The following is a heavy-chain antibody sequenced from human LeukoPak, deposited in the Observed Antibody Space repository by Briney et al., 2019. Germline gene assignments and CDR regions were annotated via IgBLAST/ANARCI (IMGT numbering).Heavy chain of an antibody. J-gene: IGHJ3*02. Sequence: SETLSLTCTVSGASISSSSYYWGWIRQPPGKGLEWIGSIYYGGSTYYNPSLKSRVTISVDTSKTQFSLKLSSVTAADTAVYYCARVLRDYDSSGHHEAFDIWGQGTMVTVSS. D-gene: IGHD3-22*01. V-gene: IGHV4-39*07. CDR2: IYYGGST. CDR1: GASISSSSYY. CDR3: ARVLRDYDSSGHHEAFDI.